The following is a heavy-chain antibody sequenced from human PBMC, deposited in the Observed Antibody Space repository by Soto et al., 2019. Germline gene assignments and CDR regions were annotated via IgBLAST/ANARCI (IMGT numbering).Heavy chain of an antibody. J-gene: IGHJ4*02. CDR3: ARDGTLYDSSAYYYLY. CDR2: ITPMFGTP. V-gene: IGHV1-69*13. Sequence: SVKVSCKASVGTFSRYTITWVRQAPGQGLEWMGGITPMFGTPNYAQKFQGRVTITADESTSTAYMELSSLRSEDTAMYYCARDGTLYDSSAYYYLYWGQGTLFTVSS. CDR1: VGTFSRYT. D-gene: IGHD3-22*01.